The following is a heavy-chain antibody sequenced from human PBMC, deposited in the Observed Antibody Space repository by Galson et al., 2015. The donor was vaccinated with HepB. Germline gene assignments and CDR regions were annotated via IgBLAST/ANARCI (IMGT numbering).Heavy chain of an antibody. CDR1: GYTLTDLS. J-gene: IGHJ6*02. Sequence: SVKVSCKVSGYTLTDLSMHWVRQAPGKGLEWKGGFDPEAGKTIYAQKFQGRVTMTEDTSTYTAYMELSSLRSEDTAVYYCAETRSSGWPYYYYYGMDVCVQVTLVTVSS. CDR2: FDPEAGKT. CDR3: AETRSSGWPYYYYYGMDV. D-gene: IGHD6-19*01. V-gene: IGHV1-24*01.